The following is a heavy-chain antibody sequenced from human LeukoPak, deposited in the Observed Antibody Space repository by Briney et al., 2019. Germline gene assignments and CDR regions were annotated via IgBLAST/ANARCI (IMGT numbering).Heavy chain of an antibody. CDR3: ARDGTNYDFWSGLYSF. CDR1: GFTFSSYS. CDR2: ISSSSSYI. D-gene: IGHD3-3*01. Sequence: GGSLRLSCAASGFTFSSYSMKWVRQAPGKGLEWVSSISSSSSYIYYADSVKGRFTISRDNAKNSLYLQMNSLRAEDTAVYYCARDGTNYDFWSGLYSFWGQGTLVTVSS. J-gene: IGHJ4*02. V-gene: IGHV3-21*04.